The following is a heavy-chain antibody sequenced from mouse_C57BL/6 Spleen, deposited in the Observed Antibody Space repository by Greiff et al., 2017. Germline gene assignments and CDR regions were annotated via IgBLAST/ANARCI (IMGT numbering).Heavy chain of an antibody. CDR2: INPNNGGT. J-gene: IGHJ2*01. CDR3: ASREARGLVPFDD. D-gene: IGHD3-2*02. V-gene: IGHV1-26*01. Sequence: VQLQQSGPELVKPGASVKISCKASGYTFTDYYMNWVKQSHGKSLEWIGDINPNNGGTSYNQKFKGKATLTVDKYSSTAYMELRSLTSEDSAVYYCASREARGLVPFDDWGQGTTLTVSS. CDR1: GYTFTDYY.